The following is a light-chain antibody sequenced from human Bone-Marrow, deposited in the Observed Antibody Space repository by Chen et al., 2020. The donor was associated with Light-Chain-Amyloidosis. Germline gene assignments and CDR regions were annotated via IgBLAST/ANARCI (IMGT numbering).Light chain of an antibody. CDR1: SSNIGNNY. J-gene: IGLJ3*02. CDR2: RSN. Sequence: QSVLTQPPSSSGTPGQRVTISCSGSSSNIGNNYVYWYQHLPGTAPKLLIYRSNQRPAGVPDRFSGSQSDTSASLVISGLRSEEEADYYSSSWDDSLSSRVFGGGTKLTVL. V-gene: IGLV1-47*01. CDR3: SSWDDSLSSRV.